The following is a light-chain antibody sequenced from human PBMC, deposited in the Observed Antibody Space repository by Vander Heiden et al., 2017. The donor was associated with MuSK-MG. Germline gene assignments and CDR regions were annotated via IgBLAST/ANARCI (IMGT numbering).Light chain of an antibody. Sequence: LTPPPSVSLSPGQTATITCPADPLPKQYAYWYQQKPGQAPLLVIYKDNQRPSGIPERFSASSSGTTATLTISGVQAEDEADYYCQSADSSATYVFGGGTKVTVL. CDR1: PLPKQY. CDR3: QSADSSATYV. V-gene: IGLV3-25*03. J-gene: IGLJ1*01. CDR2: KDN.